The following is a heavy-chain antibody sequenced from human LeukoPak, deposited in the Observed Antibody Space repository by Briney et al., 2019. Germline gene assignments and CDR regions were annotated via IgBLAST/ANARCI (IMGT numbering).Heavy chain of an antibody. CDR3: AREAILLWFGELYPSGRFDP. J-gene: IGHJ5*02. D-gene: IGHD3-10*01. CDR2: IYHSGST. CDR1: GGSFSGYS. Sequence: SETLSLTCAVYGGSFSGYSWSWIRQPPGKGLEWIGYIYHSGSTYYNPSLKSRVTISVDRSKNQFSLKLSSVTAADTAVYYCAREAILLWFGELYPSGRFDPWGQGTLVTVSS. V-gene: IGHV4-30-2*01.